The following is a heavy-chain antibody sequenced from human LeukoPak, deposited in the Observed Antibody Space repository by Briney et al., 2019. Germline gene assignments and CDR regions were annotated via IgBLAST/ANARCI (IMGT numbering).Heavy chain of an antibody. Sequence: TLSLTCAVSGGSISSSNWWSWVRQAPGKGLEWVARLVYDERSDYANSVKGRFSISGDNSKNTLFLDMSDLRVEDTAVYYCARDLSAAFDFWGQGVLVTVSS. CDR2: LVYDERSD. CDR3: ARDLSAAFDF. CDR1: GGSISSSNW. J-gene: IGHJ4*02. V-gene: IGHV3-33*08. D-gene: IGHD6-19*01.